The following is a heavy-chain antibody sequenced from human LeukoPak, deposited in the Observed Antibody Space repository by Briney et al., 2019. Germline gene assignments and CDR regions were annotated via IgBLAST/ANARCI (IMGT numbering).Heavy chain of an antibody. D-gene: IGHD3-10*02. J-gene: IGHJ5*02. Sequence: PGGSLRLSCAASGFTFSNYGMHWVRQAPGKGLEWVAVISYDGSNKYYADSVKGRFTISRDNSKNTLYLQMNSLRAEDTAVYYCARGPPYVRAVPWGQGTLVTVSS. V-gene: IGHV3-30*03. CDR3: ARGPPYVRAVP. CDR1: GFTFSNYG. CDR2: ISYDGSNK.